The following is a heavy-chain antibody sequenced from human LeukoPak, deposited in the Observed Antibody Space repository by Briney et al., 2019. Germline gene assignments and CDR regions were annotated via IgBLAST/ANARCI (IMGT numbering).Heavy chain of an antibody. CDR1: GGSISTSYYY. J-gene: IGHJ5*02. D-gene: IGHD5-18*01. V-gene: IGHV4-39*01. CDR2: IHNSEST. CDR3: ARGLGKQLWHKGWFDP. Sequence: SETLSLTCTVSGGSISTSYYYWGWIRQPPGKGLEWIGNIHNSESTYYNPSLKSRVTISVDTSKNQFSLKLSSVTAADTAVYYCARGLGKQLWHKGWFDPWGQGTLVTVSS.